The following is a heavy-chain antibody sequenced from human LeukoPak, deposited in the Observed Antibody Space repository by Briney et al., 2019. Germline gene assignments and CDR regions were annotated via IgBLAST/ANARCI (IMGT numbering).Heavy chain of an antibody. CDR3: AKRTSGSSWYSSDY. CDR1: GFAFSSFA. Sequence: GGSLRLSCAASGFAFSSFAMNWVRQAPGKGLEWVSTMSGDATSTYYADSLKGRFTISRDNSKNTLYLQMNSLRAEDTAVYYCAKRTSGSSWYSSDYWGQGTLVTVSS. CDR2: MSGDATST. D-gene: IGHD6-13*01. J-gene: IGHJ4*02. V-gene: IGHV3-23*01.